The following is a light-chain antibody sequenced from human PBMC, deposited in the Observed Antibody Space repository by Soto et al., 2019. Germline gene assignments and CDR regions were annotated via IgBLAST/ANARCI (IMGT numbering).Light chain of an antibody. Sequence: DIVMTQSPDSLAVSLGERATINCKSSQSVSHSSNNRNYLAWYQQKPGQPPKLLIYWAFTRESGVPDRFSGSGSGTDFTLTISSLQVEDVAVYSCQQYLTSPLTFGGGTKVEIK. CDR1: QSVSHSSNNRNY. CDR2: WAF. V-gene: IGKV4-1*01. J-gene: IGKJ4*01. CDR3: QQYLTSPLT.